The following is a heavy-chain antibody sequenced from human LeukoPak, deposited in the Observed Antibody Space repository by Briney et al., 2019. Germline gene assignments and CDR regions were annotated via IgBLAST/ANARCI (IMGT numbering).Heavy chain of an antibody. CDR3: AKESPSACLEY. J-gene: IGHJ4*02. CDR1: GFTVIDNY. D-gene: IGHD3-3*01. CDR2: FYNTGYT. V-gene: IGHV3-53*01. Sequence: GGSLRLSCAASGFTVIDNYMTWVRQAPGKGLEWVSVFYNTGYTYYADSAKGRFTISRDHSKNTLYLQMNTLRAEDTAVYYCAKESPSACLEYWGQGTLVTVSS.